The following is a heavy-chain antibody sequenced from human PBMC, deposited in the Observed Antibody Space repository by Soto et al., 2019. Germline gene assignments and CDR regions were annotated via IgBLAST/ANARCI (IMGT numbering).Heavy chain of an antibody. CDR2: ISGSGDST. D-gene: IGHD1-26*01. CDR1: GFTFSSYA. J-gene: IGHJ4*02. Sequence: EVQLLESGGGLVQPGGSLRLSCAASGFTFSSYAMRWVRQAPVKGLEWVSAISGSGDSTYYADSVKGRFTISRYNSKNTLYLQMNSLRAEDTAVYYCARRGSGSYYDYWGQGTMVTVSS. V-gene: IGHV3-23*01. CDR3: ARRGSGSYYDY.